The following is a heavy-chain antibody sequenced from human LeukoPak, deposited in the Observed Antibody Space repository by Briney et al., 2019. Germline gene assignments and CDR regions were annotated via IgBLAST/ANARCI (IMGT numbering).Heavy chain of an antibody. V-gene: IGHV4-39*01. CDR1: GDSISSSNNY. Sequence: PSETLSLTCTVSGDSISSSNNYWGWIRQPRGKGLGWIGSIYFSGNTCYNRSLKSPITISLDTSSTQLSLTLPSVSATDTAVYYCARHPHYYYDSSARWGQGTLVTVA. J-gene: IGHJ4*02. D-gene: IGHD3-22*01. CDR3: ARHPHYYYDSSAR. CDR2: IYFSGNT.